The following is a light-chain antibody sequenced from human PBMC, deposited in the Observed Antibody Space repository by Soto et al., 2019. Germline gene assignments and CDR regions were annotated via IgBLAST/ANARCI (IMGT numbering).Light chain of an antibody. CDR1: QGISSY. CDR2: AAS. J-gene: IGKJ4*01. Sequence: DIQLTQSPSFLSASVGDRVTITCRASQGISSYLAWYQQKPGKAPNLLIYAASTLQVGVPSRFSGSGSGTEFTLTISSLQPEDCATYYCQQLNRYPLSFGGGTKVEIK. V-gene: IGKV1-9*01. CDR3: QQLNRYPLS.